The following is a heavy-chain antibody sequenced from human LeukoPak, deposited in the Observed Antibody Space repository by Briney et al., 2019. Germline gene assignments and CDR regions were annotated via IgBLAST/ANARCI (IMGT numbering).Heavy chain of an antibody. J-gene: IGHJ4*02. CDR2: IKQDGSEK. CDR3: ARVQWELRGVRSYFEY. CDR1: GFTFSSDW. V-gene: IGHV3-7*01. Sequence: PGGSLRLSCVVSGFTFSSDWMSWVRQAPGKGLEWVANIKQDGSEKYYVDSVKGRFTMSRDSAKNSLYLQMNSLRAEDTAVYYCARVQWELRGVRSYFEYWGQGALVTVSS. D-gene: IGHD1-26*01.